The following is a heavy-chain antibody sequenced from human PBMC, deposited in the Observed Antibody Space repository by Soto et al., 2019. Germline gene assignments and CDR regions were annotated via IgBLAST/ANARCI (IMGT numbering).Heavy chain of an antibody. D-gene: IGHD2-15*01. Sequence: PGGSLRLSCAASGFTFSSYWMHWVRQAPGKGLVWVSRINSDGSSTSYADSVKGRFTISRDNAKNTLYLQMNSLRAEDTAVYYCARDRYCSGGSCYFDALDIWGQGTMVTVSS. CDR3: ARDRYCSGGSCYFDALDI. CDR1: GFTFSSYW. J-gene: IGHJ3*02. V-gene: IGHV3-74*01. CDR2: INSDGSST.